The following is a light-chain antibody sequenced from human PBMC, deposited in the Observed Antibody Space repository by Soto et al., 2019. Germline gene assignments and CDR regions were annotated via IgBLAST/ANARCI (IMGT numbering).Light chain of an antibody. J-gene: IGLJ3*02. Sequence: QLVLTQPPSASATAGQRVTISCSGSSSSIGRNTVDWYQQLPGTAPKLLAYTNNQRPSGVPDRFTGSKSGTSGSLAISGLQSEDEADYYGAAWDDRLNGWVFGGGTKLTVL. V-gene: IGLV1-44*01. CDR1: SSSIGRNT. CDR3: AAWDDRLNGWV. CDR2: TNN.